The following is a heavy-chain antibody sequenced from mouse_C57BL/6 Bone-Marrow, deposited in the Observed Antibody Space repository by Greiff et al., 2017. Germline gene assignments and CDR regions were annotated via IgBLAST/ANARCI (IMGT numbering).Heavy chain of an antibody. CDR1: GFNIKDDY. J-gene: IGHJ2*01. Sequence: EVQLQQSGAELVRPGASVKLSCTASGFNIKDDYMHWVKQRPEQGLEWIGWIDPENGDTEYASKFQGKATITADTSSNTASLQLISLTSEDTAVYYCTLYYGSSYGYWGQGTTLTVSS. D-gene: IGHD1-1*01. V-gene: IGHV14-4*01. CDR3: TLYYGSSYGY. CDR2: IDPENGDT.